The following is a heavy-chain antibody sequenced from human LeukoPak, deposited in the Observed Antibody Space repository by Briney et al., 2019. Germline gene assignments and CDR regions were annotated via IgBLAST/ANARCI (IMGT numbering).Heavy chain of an antibody. CDR1: GFTVSIDF. J-gene: IGHJ6*02. Sequence: GGSLRLSCAASGFTVSIDFMGWVRQTPGKGLQWLSLISAEGYTYYADSVKGRFIISRDTSKNALYLQMNSLRAEDTAVYYCARDTPRVTNGMDVWGQGTTVTVSS. CDR2: ISAEGYT. D-gene: IGHD3-3*01. CDR3: ARDTPRVTNGMDV. V-gene: IGHV3-66*01.